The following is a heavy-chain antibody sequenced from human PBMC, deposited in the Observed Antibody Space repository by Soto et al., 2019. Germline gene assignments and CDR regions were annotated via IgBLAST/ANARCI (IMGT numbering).Heavy chain of an antibody. CDR3: AKARSSYYYYYGMDV. J-gene: IGHJ6*02. D-gene: IGHD6-6*01. Sequence: GGSLRLSCAASGFTFSSYSMNWVRQAPGKGLEWVSAISGSGGTTYYADSVKGRFTISRDNSKNTLYLQMNSLRAEDTAVYYCAKARSSYYYYYGMDVWGQGTTVTVSS. CDR2: ISGSGGTT. V-gene: IGHV3-23*01. CDR1: GFTFSSYS.